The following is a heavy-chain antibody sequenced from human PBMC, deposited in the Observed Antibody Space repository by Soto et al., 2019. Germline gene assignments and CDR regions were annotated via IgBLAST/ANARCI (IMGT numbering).Heavy chain of an antibody. Sequence: PGGSLRLSCAASGFTFSSYAMSWVRQAPGKGLEWVSAISGSGGSTYYADSVKGRFTISRDNSKNTLYLQMNSLRAEDTAVYYCAKVLQAPLVVVTTEYYYYGMDVWGQGTTVTVSS. V-gene: IGHV3-23*01. D-gene: IGHD4-4*01. CDR2: ISGSGGST. J-gene: IGHJ6*02. CDR1: GFTFSSYA. CDR3: AKVLQAPLVVVTTEYYYYGMDV.